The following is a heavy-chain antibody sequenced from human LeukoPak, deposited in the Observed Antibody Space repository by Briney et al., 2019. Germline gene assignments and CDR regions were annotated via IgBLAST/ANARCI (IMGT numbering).Heavy chain of an antibody. CDR3: ARGRDADNWPFAFLY. V-gene: IGHV4-61*05. J-gene: IGHJ4*02. Sequence: PSETLSLTCTVSGGSISSSSYYWGWIRQPPGKGLEWIGYVYHSGSTIYNPSLESRVSILVDTSKDQFFLRLSSVTAADTAVYYCARGRDADNWPFAFLYWGQGTLVTVSS. D-gene: IGHD5-24*01. CDR1: GGSISSSSYY. CDR2: VYHSGST.